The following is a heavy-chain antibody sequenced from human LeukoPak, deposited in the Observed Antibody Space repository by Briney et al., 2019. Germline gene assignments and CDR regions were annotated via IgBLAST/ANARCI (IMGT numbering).Heavy chain of an antibody. J-gene: IGHJ4*02. Sequence: GSLSLSRAASVLTFSDYYMSGIRQAPGRGVEGASYISSSGNTIYYADSVKGRFTISRDNAKNSLYLQMNSLRAEDTAVYYCARDKIAARFFDYWGQGTLVTVSS. CDR3: ARDKIAARFFDY. V-gene: IGHV3-11*01. D-gene: IGHD6-6*01. CDR1: VLTFSDYY. CDR2: ISSSGNTI.